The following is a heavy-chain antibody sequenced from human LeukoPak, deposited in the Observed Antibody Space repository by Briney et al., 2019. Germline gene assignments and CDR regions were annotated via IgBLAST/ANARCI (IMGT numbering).Heavy chain of an antibody. Sequence: GGSLRLSCAASGFTFDDYGMSWVRQAPGKGLEWVSGINWNGGSTGYADSVKGRFTISRDNAKNSLYLQMNSLRAEDTALYHCARALCSSTSCYSSWFDPWGQGTLVTVSS. V-gene: IGHV3-20*01. CDR1: GFTFDDYG. CDR3: ARALCSSTSCYSSWFDP. J-gene: IGHJ5*02. CDR2: INWNGGST. D-gene: IGHD2-2*01.